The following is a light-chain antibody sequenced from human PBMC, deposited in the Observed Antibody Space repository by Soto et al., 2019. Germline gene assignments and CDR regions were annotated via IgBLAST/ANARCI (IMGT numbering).Light chain of an antibody. CDR3: CSYAGSYTPV. J-gene: IGLJ2*01. CDR1: SSDVGGYNY. Sequence: QSALTQPRSVSGSPGQSVTISCTGTSSDVGGYNYVSWYQQHPGKAPKLMIYDVSKRPSGVPDRFSGSKSGNTASLTISGLQAEDEADYYCCSYAGSYTPVFGGGTKLTVL. V-gene: IGLV2-11*01. CDR2: DVS.